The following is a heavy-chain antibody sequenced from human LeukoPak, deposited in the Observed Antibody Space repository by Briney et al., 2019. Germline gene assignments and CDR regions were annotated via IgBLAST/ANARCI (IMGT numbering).Heavy chain of an antibody. Sequence: GASVTVSCKASGYTFTSYAMHWVRQAPGQRLEWMGWINAGNGNTKYSQKFQGRVTITRDTSASTAYMELSSLRSEDTAVYYCARDRKGIAAAGPFRWGQGTLITVSS. J-gene: IGHJ4*02. CDR1: GYTFTSYA. V-gene: IGHV1-3*01. CDR3: ARDRKGIAAAGPFR. D-gene: IGHD6-13*01. CDR2: INAGNGNT.